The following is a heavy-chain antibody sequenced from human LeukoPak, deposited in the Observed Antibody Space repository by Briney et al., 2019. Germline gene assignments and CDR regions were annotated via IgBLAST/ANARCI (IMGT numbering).Heavy chain of an antibody. CDR3: ARGSRFGVVGRDAFDI. J-gene: IGHJ3*02. D-gene: IGHD3-3*01. V-gene: IGHV3-21*01. Sequence: GALRLSCAASGFTFSRYSMNWVRQAPGKGLEWVSSISISSNYIYYADSVKGRFTISRDNAKNSLYLQVNSLRAEDTAVYYCARGSRFGVVGRDAFDIWGQGTVVTVSS. CDR1: GFTFSRYS. CDR2: ISISSNYI.